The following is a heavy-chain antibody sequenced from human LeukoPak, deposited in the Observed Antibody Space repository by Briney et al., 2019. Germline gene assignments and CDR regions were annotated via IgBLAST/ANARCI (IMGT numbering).Heavy chain of an antibody. V-gene: IGHV3-30*17. D-gene: IGHD2-2*02. CDR3: ARPARHCSSTSCYNFRYFDY. Sequence: GGSLSLSCAVSGFTFSSYAMHWGRLAPGKGLGWEGVISYDESNKYYADSVNGRFTISRDNSKNTLYLQMNSLRAEDTAVYYCARPARHCSSTSCYNFRYFDYWGQGTLVTVSS. CDR2: ISYDESNK. J-gene: IGHJ4*02. CDR1: GFTFSSYA.